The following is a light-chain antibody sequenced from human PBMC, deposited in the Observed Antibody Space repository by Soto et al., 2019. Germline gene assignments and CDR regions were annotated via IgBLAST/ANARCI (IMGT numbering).Light chain of an antibody. Sequence: EIVLTQSPGTLSLSPGERGTLSCRASQSVSSNYLAWYQQKPGQAPGLLIYSAFSRPTGIPDRFSGSGSGTDFTLTISRLQPEDFAVYYCQYYGSSPWTFGQGTKVEIK. V-gene: IGKV3-20*01. CDR1: QSVSSNY. J-gene: IGKJ1*01. CDR3: QYYGSSPWT. CDR2: SAF.